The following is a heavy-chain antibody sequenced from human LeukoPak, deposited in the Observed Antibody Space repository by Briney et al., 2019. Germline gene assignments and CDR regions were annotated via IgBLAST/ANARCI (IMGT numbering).Heavy chain of an antibody. D-gene: IGHD6-13*01. V-gene: IGHV3-23*01. CDR3: GRIIASGGIDY. J-gene: IGHJ4*02. Sequence: AGGSLRLSCAASGFTFINYDMTWVRQAPGEGLSWVSTISGAGASTYYADSMRGRFTISRDNSKSTLYLQMTSLRGDDTAIFYCGRIIASGGIDYWGQGTLVSVFS. CDR1: GFTFINYD. CDR2: ISGAGAST.